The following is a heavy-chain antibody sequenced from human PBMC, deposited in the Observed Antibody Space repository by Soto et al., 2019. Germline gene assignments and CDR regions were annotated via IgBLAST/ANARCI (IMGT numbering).Heavy chain of an antibody. CDR2: ISGSGGST. V-gene: IGHV3-23*01. CDR3: AKEGLPYYDFWRGQGGAVGDFDY. Sequence: EVQLLESGGGLVQPGGSLRLSCAASGFTFSSYAMSWVRQAPGKGLEWVSAISGSGGSTYYADSVKGRFTISRDNSKNSLDMQMNSRGADDTAVYDCAKEGLPYYDFWRGQGGAVGDFDYWGQGTLVTVSS. J-gene: IGHJ4*02. D-gene: IGHD3-3*01. CDR1: GFTFSSYA.